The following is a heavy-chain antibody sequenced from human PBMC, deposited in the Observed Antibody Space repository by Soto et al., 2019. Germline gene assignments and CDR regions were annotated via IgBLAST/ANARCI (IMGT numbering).Heavy chain of an antibody. V-gene: IGHV4-61*01. D-gene: IGHD3-16*01. CDR1: GRSVSSVSYD. Sequence: PSETLSLTCPVSGRSVSSVSYDWSWILHPPGKGLEWIGYIDYRRSTHYNPSPKGRVTISVDTSKNQFSLKLSALTAPDTTGYRGGRGIWAPVTFHHWGKVILVTVAS. J-gene: IGHJ6*03. CDR3: GRGIWAPVTFHH. CDR2: IDYRRST.